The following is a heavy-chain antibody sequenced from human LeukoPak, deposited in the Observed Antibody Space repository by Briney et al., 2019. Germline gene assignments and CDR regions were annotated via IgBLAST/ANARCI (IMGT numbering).Heavy chain of an antibody. CDR1: GYTLSGFG. CDR3: ARDCSNGVCYPRDY. Sequence: ASVKVSCRASGYTLSGFGTSWVRQAPGQGLEWVGWITTYNGDKKYAERFQGRVTMTTDTSTSTYYMELRNLRTDDTATYYCARDCSNGVCYPRDYWGQGTLVSV. V-gene: IGHV1-18*01. CDR2: ITTYNGDK. J-gene: IGHJ4*02. D-gene: IGHD2-8*01.